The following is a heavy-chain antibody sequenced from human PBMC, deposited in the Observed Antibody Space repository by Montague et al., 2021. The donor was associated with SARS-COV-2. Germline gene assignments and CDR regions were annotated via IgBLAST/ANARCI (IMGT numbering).Heavy chain of an antibody. D-gene: IGHD3-3*01. CDR1: GFTFRSHW. CDR3: ARGVGITTFGDLSLEGDYYYSMDV. CDR2: IDNDGSST. V-gene: IGHV3-74*01. Sequence: SLRLSCAASGFTFRSHWMHWVRQVPGKGLVWVSRIDNDGSSTNYVDSVKGRFTISGDNAKNTLDLQMNSLRVEDTAVYYCARGVGITTFGDLSLEGDYYYSMDVWGQGTAVTVSS. J-gene: IGHJ6*02.